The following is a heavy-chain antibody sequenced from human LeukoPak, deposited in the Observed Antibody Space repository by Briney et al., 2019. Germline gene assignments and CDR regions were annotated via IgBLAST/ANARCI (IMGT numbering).Heavy chain of an antibody. V-gene: IGHV4-4*02. Sequence: SETLSLTCAVSGGSISSSNWWNWIRQPPGKGLEWIGEINDSGSTNFNPSLKNRVIISVDTSKSQFSLRLFSVTAADTAVYYCARGQGATVPQVGKNWFDPWGQGTLVTVSS. CDR1: GGSISSSNW. D-gene: IGHD1-26*01. J-gene: IGHJ5*02. CDR3: ARGQGATVPQVGKNWFDP. CDR2: INDSGST.